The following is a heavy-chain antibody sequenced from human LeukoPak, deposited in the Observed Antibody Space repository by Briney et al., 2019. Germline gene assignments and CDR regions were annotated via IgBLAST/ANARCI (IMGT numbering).Heavy chain of an antibody. Sequence: GGSLRLSCAASGSTFSSYGMHWVRQAPGKGLEWVAVISNEGSTKYYVDSVKGRFTISRDNSKNTLYLQMISLRAEDTAVCYCAKYLDGSGFVDYWGQGTLVTVSS. CDR2: ISNEGSTK. CDR1: GSTFSSYG. J-gene: IGHJ4*02. D-gene: IGHD6-19*01. V-gene: IGHV3-30*18. CDR3: AKYLDGSGFVDY.